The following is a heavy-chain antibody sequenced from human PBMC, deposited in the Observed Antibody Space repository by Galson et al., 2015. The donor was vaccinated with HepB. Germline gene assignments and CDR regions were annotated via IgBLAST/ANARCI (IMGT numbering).Heavy chain of an antibody. CDR3: ARTGYCTDGSCPFDI. D-gene: IGHD2-15*01. CDR1: GYTITTYG. CDR2: SNAYNSNT. V-gene: IGHV1-18*04. Sequence: SVKVSCKASGYTITTYGISWVRQAPGQGLEWMAWSNAYNSNTNYAQKSQGRVTMTTDTSTNTAYMDLRSLRSDDTAVYYCARTGYCTDGSCPFDIWGQGTTVTVSS. J-gene: IGHJ3*02.